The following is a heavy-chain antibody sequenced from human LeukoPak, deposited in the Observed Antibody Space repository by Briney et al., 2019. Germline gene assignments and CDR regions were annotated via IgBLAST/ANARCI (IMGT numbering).Heavy chain of an antibody. V-gene: IGHV3-53*01. CDR1: GFTVSSNY. CDR2: IYIGGST. J-gene: IGHJ5*02. D-gene: IGHD5-18*01. CDR3: ARGQGYGWFDP. Sequence: TGGSLRLSCAASGFTVSSNYMSWVRQAPGKGLEWVSVIYIGGSTYYADSLKGRFTFPRDNSKNTLYLQMNSLRAEDTAVYYCARGQGYGWFDPWGQGTLVTVSS.